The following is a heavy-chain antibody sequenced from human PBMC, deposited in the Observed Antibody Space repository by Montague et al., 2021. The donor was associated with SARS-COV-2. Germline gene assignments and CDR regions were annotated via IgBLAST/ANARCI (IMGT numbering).Heavy chain of an antibody. J-gene: IGHJ6*03. CDR1: GFTFSSYS. CDR3: ARDPLLTIFGSYYYYYMDV. CDR2: LSYDGSNK. Sequence: SLRLSCAASGFTFSSYSMNWVRQAPGKGLEWVAVLSYDGSNKYYVDPVKGRFTISRDNSKNTLFLQMNSLRAEDTAVYYCARDPLLTIFGSYYYYYMDVWGKGTTVTVSS. V-gene: IGHV3-30*03. D-gene: IGHD3-3*01.